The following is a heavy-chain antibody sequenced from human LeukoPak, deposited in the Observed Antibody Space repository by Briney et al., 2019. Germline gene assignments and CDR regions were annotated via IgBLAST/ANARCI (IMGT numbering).Heavy chain of an antibody. V-gene: IGHV4-39*01. J-gene: IGHJ4*02. CDR3: GSLIAGAADY. CDR1: GGSISRSSYY. CDR2: IHYSGST. D-gene: IGHD6-13*01. Sequence: SETLSLTCSVSGGSISRSSYYWGWIRQPPGKGLEWIGSIHYSGSTSYNPSLKARVSMSVDTSKNQFSLSLTSVTAAGTAVYYCGSLIAGAADYWGQGTLVTVSP.